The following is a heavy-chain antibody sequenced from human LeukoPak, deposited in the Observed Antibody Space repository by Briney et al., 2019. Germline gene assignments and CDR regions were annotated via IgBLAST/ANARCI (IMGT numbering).Heavy chain of an antibody. Sequence: GGSLRLSCAASGFTFSSYGMHWVRQAPGKGLEWVAFIRYDGSNKYYADSVKGRFTISRDSSKNTLYLQMSNLRVEDTAVYYCAKGIHYYDSSGYYYWGQGTLVTVSS. CDR3: AKGIHYYDSSGYYY. CDR1: GFTFSSYG. V-gene: IGHV3-30*02. D-gene: IGHD3-22*01. CDR2: IRYDGSNK. J-gene: IGHJ4*02.